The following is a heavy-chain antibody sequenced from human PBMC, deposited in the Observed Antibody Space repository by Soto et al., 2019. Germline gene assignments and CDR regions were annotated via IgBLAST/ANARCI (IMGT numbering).Heavy chain of an antibody. CDR2: ISAYNGNT. J-gene: IGHJ5*02. V-gene: IGHV1-18*01. Sequence: GASVKVSCKASGYTFTSYGISWVRQAPGQGLEWMGWISAYNGNTNYAQKLQGRVTMTTDTSTSTAYMELRSLRSDDTAVYYCARDRDSSSSLVLDPWGQGTLVTVSS. CDR3: ARDRDSSSSLVLDP. CDR1: GYTFTSYG. D-gene: IGHD6-6*01.